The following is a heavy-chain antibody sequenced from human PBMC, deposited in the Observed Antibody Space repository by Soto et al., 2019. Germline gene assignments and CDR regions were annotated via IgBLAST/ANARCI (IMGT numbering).Heavy chain of an antibody. D-gene: IGHD3-22*01. CDR2: INHSGST. CDR3: ARVFTMIVPPSNWFDP. V-gene: IGHV4-34*01. J-gene: IGHJ5*02. CDR1: GGSFSGYY. Sequence: QVQLQQWGAGLLKPSETLSLTCAVYGGSFSGYYWSWIRQPPGKGLEWIGEINHSGSTNYNPSLKGRVTISVDTSKNQLSLKLSSVTAADTAVYYCARVFTMIVPPSNWFDPWGQGTLVTVSS.